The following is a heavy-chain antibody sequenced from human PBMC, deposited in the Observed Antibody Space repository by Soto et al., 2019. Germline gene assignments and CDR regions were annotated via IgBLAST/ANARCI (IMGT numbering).Heavy chain of an antibody. CDR1: GFTFASNA. D-gene: IGHD3-22*01. J-gene: IGHJ3*02. Sequence: XGSLRLSCAASGFTFASNAMGGVRQAPGKGLEWVSGITGGVRSTYYADSVKGRFTISRGNSKNTLYLQMNSLRAEDTALYYCVKDQDTNGYYLEAFDIWGQGTMVTVSS. CDR3: VKDQDTNGYYLEAFDI. V-gene: IGHV3-23*01. CDR2: ITGGVRST.